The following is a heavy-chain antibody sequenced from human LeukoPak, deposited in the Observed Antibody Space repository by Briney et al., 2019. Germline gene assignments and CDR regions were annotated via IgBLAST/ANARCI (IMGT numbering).Heavy chain of an antibody. CDR1: GFTFSIYA. CDR2: TSGSGGST. V-gene: IGHV3-23*01. Sequence: GGSLRLSCAASGFTFSIYAMSWVRQAPGKGLEWVSGTSGSGGSTYYADSVEGRFTISRDNSKNTLYLQMNSLRAEDTAVYYCANCQYCSSISDAFGIWGQGTMVTVSS. D-gene: IGHD2-2*01. J-gene: IGHJ3*02. CDR3: ANCQYCSSISDAFGI.